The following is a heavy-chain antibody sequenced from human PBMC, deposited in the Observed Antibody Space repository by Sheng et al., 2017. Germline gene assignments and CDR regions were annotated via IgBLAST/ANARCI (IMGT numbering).Heavy chain of an antibody. CDR2: IIPIFGTA. CDR1: GGTFSSYA. J-gene: IGHJ3*02. V-gene: IGHV1-69*05. D-gene: IGHD2-21*01. CDR3: ARALTYCGGDCTPGGAFDI. Sequence: QVQLVQSGAEVKKPGSSVKVSCKASGGTFSSYAISWVRQAPGQGLEWMGGIIPIFGTANYAQKFQGRVTITTDESTSTAYMELSSLRSEDTAVYYCARALTYCGGDCTPGGAFDIWGQGTMVTVSS.